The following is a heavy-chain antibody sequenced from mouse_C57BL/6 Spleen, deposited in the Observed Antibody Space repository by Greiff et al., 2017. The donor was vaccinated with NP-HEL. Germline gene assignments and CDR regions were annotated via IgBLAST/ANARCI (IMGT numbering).Heavy chain of an antibody. CDR1: GYSFTGYY. Sequence: VQLQQSGPELVKPGASVKISCKASGYSFTGYYMHWVKQSHGNILDWIGYIYPYNGVSSYNQKFKGKATLTVDKSSSTAYMELRSLTSEDSAVYYCAGYYDYDGISWFAYWGQGTLVTVSA. CDR2: IYPYNGVS. J-gene: IGHJ3*01. D-gene: IGHD2-4*01. V-gene: IGHV1-31*01. CDR3: AGYYDYDGISWFAY.